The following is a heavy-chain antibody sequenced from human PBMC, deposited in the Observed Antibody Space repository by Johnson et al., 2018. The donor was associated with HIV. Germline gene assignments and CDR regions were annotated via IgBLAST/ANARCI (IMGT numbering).Heavy chain of an antibody. CDR2: INSDGSST. CDR3: ARDLYWTLWFGDAFDI. J-gene: IGHJ3*02. D-gene: IGHD3-10*01. V-gene: IGHV3-74*01. CDR1: RFTFSSYW. Sequence: MLLVESGGGVVQPGKSLRLSCSASRFTFSSYWMHWVRQAPGKGLVWVSRINSDGSSTSYADSVKGRFTISRDNAKNSLYLQMNSLRAEDTAVYYCARDLYWTLWFGDAFDIWGQGTMVTVSS.